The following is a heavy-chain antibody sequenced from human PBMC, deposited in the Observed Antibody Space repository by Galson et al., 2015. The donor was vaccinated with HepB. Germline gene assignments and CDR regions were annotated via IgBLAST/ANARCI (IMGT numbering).Heavy chain of an antibody. D-gene: IGHD6-6*01. CDR1: GFTFSNYW. Sequence: SLRLSCAASGFTFSNYWMTWVRQAPGKGLEWVANIKNDGSEKYYGDSVRGRFTISRDDAKKSLYLQMNSLRADDTAVYYCAGGRFGTSSFYYFDYWGQGSVVAVSS. CDR3: AGGRFGTSSFYYFDY. V-gene: IGHV3-7*04. CDR2: IKNDGSEK. J-gene: IGHJ4*02.